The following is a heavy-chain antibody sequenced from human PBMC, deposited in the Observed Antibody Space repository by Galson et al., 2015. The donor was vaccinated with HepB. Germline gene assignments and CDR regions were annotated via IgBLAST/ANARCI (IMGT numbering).Heavy chain of an antibody. CDR3: ARQNGNYGDWFDP. D-gene: IGHD4-17*01. Sequence: PALVKPTQTLTLTCTFSGFSLSSSLMRVSWIRQPPGKALEWLARIDWDDDKFYSTSLRTRLTISKDTSKNQVVLTMTNMDPVDTATYYCARQNGNYGDWFDPWGQGTLVTVSS. CDR2: IDWDDDK. CDR1: GFSLSSSLMR. J-gene: IGHJ5*02. V-gene: IGHV2-70*04.